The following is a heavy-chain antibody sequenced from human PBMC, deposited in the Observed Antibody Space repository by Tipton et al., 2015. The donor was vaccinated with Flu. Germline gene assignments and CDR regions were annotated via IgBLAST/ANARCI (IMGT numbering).Heavy chain of an antibody. CDR3: AKVIPGIVSGLDY. V-gene: IGHV3-53*01. CDR2: IYSGGTT. CDR1: GFTVSSNY. D-gene: IGHD5/OR15-5a*01. Sequence: GSLRLSCAASGFTVSSNYMNWVRQAPGKGLEWVSVIYSGGTTYYADSVQGRFTISRDNSKNTLYLHMDSLRAEDTAIYYCAKVIPGIVSGLDYWGQGTLVTVSS. J-gene: IGHJ4*02.